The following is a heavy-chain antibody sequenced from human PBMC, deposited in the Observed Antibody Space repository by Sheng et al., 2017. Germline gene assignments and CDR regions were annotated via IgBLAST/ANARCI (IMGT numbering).Heavy chain of an antibody. Sequence: EVQLVESGGGLVKPGGSLRLSCVASGFTFSSYTMNWVRQAPGKGLEWVSSISGRSSYIYYADSVKGQFTISRDNAKKSLYLQVDSLRAEDTALYYCAASIVVIPGATYYYMDVWGQGTTVTVSS. CDR2: ISGRSSYI. CDR3: AASIVVIPGATYYYMDV. V-gene: IGHV3-21*01. D-gene: IGHD2-2*01. J-gene: IGHJ6*03. CDR1: GFTFSSYT.